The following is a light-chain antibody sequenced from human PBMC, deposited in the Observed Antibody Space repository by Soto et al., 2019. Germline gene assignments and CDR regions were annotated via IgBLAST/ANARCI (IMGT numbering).Light chain of an antibody. V-gene: IGLV2-14*01. CDR1: SSDVGGYNY. Sequence: QSAQTQPASVSGSPGQSSTISCTGTSSDVGGYNYVSWYQQHPGKAPKLMIYDVSNRPSGVSNRFSGSKSGNTASLTISGLQAEDEADYYCSSYTSSSTLGVFGTGTKVTVL. CDR3: SSYTSSSTLGV. J-gene: IGLJ1*01. CDR2: DVS.